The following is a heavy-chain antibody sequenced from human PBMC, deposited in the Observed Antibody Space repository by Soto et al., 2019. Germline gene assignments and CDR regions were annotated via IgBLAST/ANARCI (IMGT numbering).Heavy chain of an antibody. J-gene: IGHJ1*01. V-gene: IGHV4-31*03. CDR2: IHYRGISSWGSSSYYSGTT. CDR1: VCSIPSSYFY. D-gene: IGHD2-8*01. Sequence: PSSTXSLTCTIAVCSIPSSYFYLSWVRQHPGKGLEWIGYIHYRGISSWGSSSYYSGTTDYNPSLRSRVTISVDTTKSQFSMNLSPVTDADTAVYFCARLSRGPDVYSFDQWGLGTLVT. CDR3: ARLSRGPDVYSFDQ.